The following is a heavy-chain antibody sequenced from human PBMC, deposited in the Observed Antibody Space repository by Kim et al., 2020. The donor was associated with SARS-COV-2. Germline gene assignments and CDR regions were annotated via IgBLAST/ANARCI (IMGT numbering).Heavy chain of an antibody. Sequence: KTYYGDSVRCRFPISRDNSKNALYVQMNSLRAEDTALYYCARQRGYDFDMWGQGTMVTVSS. CDR3: ARQRGYDFDM. V-gene: IGHV3-23*01. CDR2: KT. D-gene: IGHD1-1*01. J-gene: IGHJ3*02.